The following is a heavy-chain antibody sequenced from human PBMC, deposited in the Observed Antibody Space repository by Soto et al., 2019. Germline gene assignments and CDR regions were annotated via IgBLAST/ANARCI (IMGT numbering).Heavy chain of an antibody. D-gene: IGHD2-21*02. J-gene: IGHJ4*02. V-gene: IGHV1-46*01. Sequence: QVQLMQSGAEVKKPGASVKVSCKASGNTFTNYYIHWVRQAPGQGPEWMGTINPSGGHTTYSQNFLGRVNMTRDTSTSTLYMELTSLTSDDTAVYYCARGGHVVVVTAAFDYWGQGTLVTVSS. CDR1: GNTFTNYY. CDR3: ARGGHVVVVTAAFDY. CDR2: INPSGGHT.